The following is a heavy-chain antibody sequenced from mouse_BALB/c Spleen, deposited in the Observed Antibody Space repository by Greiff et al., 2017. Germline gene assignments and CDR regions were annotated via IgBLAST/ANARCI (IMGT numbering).Heavy chain of an antibody. CDR1: GFNIKDYY. D-gene: IGHD1-1*01. V-gene: IGHV14-4*02. CDR3: NANGYYGSSPYAMDY. J-gene: IGHJ4*01. Sequence: VQLQQSGAELVRSGASVKLSCTASGFNIKDYYMHWVKQRPEQGLEWIGWIDPENGDTEYAPKFQGKATMTADTSSNTAYLQLSSLTSEDTAVYYCNANGYYGSSPYAMDYWGQGTSVTVSS. CDR2: IDPENGDT.